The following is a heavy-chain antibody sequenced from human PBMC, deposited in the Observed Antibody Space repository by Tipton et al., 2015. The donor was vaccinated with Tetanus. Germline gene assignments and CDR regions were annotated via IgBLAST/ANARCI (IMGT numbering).Heavy chain of an antibody. V-gene: IGHV1-46*01. J-gene: IGHJ6*02. CDR2: INPSAGTT. Sequence: QVQLVQSGAEVKKPGAPVKVSCKASGYTFTNYYMHWVRQAPGQGLEWMGVINPSAGTTRYEQKFQGRVIMTRDTSTTTVYMELNSLRSEDTAVFYCARSYDFYDSTGYTDDGMDVWGQGTSVTVSS. D-gene: IGHD3-22*01. CDR3: ARSYDFYDSTGYTDDGMDV. CDR1: GYTFTNYY.